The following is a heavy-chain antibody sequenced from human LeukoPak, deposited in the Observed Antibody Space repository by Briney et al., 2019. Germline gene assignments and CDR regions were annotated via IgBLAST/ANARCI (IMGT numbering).Heavy chain of an antibody. CDR1: GGSFSAYY. CDR2: IDHTGST. Sequence: SETLSLTCAVYGGSFSAYYWSWIRQPPGKGLEWIGEIDHTGSTNYNPSLKSRVTMSMDTSKNQISLQVTSVTAADTAVYYCAKPYYRSGTGGFDSWGQGTLVTVSS. D-gene: IGHD3-3*01. V-gene: IGHV4-34*01. CDR3: AKPYYRSGTGGFDS. J-gene: IGHJ4*02.